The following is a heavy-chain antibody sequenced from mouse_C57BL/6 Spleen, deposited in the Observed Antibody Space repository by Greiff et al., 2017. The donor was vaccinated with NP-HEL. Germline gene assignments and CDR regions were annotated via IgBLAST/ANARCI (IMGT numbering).Heavy chain of an antibody. CDR3: ARHTTVTLDY. CDR2: ISSGGSYT. J-gene: IGHJ2*01. V-gene: IGHV5-6*01. Sequence: EVQGVESGGDLVKPGGSLKLSCAASGFTFSSYGMSWVRQTPDKRLEWVATISSGGSYTYYPDSVKGRYTISRDNAKNTLYLQMSSLKSEDTAMYYCARHTTVTLDYWGQGTTLTVSS. CDR1: GFTFSSYG. D-gene: IGHD2-1*01.